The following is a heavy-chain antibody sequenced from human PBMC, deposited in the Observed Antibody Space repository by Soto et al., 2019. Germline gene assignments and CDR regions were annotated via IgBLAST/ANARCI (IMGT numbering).Heavy chain of an antibody. J-gene: IGHJ4*02. CDR2: ISGSGGST. CDR3: AKAYYYGSGSYCLFDY. CDR1: GFTFSSYA. V-gene: IGHV3-23*01. D-gene: IGHD3-10*01. Sequence: EVQLLESGGGLVQPGGSLRLSCAASGFTFSSYAMSWVRQAPGKGLEWVSAISGSGGSTYYADSVKGRFTISRDNSKNTLYLQMNRLRAEDTAVYYCAKAYYYGSGSYCLFDYWGQGTLVTVSS.